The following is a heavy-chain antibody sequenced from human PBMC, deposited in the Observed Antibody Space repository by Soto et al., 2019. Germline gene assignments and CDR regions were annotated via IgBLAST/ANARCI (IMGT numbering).Heavy chain of an antibody. CDR1: GGSFSGYY. V-gene: IGHV4-31*11. J-gene: IGHJ3*02. D-gene: IGHD3-22*01. CDR2: IYYSGST. CDR3: ATGSYKNTYYYDSSGYFAFDI. Sequence: SETLSLTCAVYGGSFSGYYWSWIRQHPGKGLEWIGYIYYSGSTYYNPSLKSRVTISVDTSKNQFSLKLSSVTAADTAVYYCATGSYKNTYYYDSSGYFAFDIWGQGTMVTVSS.